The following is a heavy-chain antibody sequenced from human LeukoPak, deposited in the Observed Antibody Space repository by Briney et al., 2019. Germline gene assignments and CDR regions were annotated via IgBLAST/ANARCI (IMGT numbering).Heavy chain of an antibody. D-gene: IGHD1-14*01. J-gene: IGHJ4*02. CDR1: GGSISSGSYY. CDR2: IHTSGST. V-gene: IGHV4-61*02. Sequence: ASETLSLTCTVSGGSISSGSYYWTWIRQPAGKGLEWIGRIHTSGSTNFNPSLKSRVTISLDTSKNQFSLKLSSVTAADTAVYYCARAGTQTYFFDYWGQGTLVTVSS. CDR3: ARAGTQTYFFDY.